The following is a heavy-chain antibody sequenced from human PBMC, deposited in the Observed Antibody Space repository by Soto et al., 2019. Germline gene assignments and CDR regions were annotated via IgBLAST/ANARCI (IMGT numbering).Heavy chain of an antibody. Sequence: SQTLSLTCSISGDSVSSNSAAWNWIRQSPSRGLEWLGRTYYRSKWYNDYAVSVKSRITINPDTSKNQFSLQLNSVTPEDTAVYYCARTPDYYGSGSHYTDYYYYGMDVWGQGTTVTVSS. V-gene: IGHV6-1*01. CDR3: ARTPDYYGSGSHYTDYYYYGMDV. D-gene: IGHD3-10*01. J-gene: IGHJ6*02. CDR2: TYYRSKWYN. CDR1: GDSVSSNSAA.